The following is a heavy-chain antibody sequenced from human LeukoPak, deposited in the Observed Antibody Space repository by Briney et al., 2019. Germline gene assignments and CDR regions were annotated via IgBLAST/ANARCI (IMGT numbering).Heavy chain of an antibody. V-gene: IGHV3-53*01. Sequence: GGSLRLSCAASGFTVSSNDMSWVRQALGRGLEWVSVVYSGSSTYYTDSVKGRFTISRDNAKNTLYLQMNSLRAEDTAVYYCARDISYYYGMDVWGQGTTVTVSS. CDR2: VYSGSST. J-gene: IGHJ6*02. CDR3: ARDISYYYGMDV. CDR1: GFTVSSND.